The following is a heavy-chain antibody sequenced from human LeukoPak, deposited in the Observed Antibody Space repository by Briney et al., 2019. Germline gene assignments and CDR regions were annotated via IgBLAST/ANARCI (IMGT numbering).Heavy chain of an antibody. CDR3: ARDYGVGSTAFDYF. J-gene: IGHJ4*02. V-gene: IGHV1-69*13. D-gene: IGHD1-26*01. CDR1: GGAFSSSA. Sequence: SVKVSCKASGGAFSSSAVSWVRQAPEQGLEWMGGIIPVFNSPNYAQKFLGRLTITADESTRTAYMELSSLRSEDTAVYYCARDYGVGSTAFDYFWGQGTLVTVSS. CDR2: IIPVFNSP.